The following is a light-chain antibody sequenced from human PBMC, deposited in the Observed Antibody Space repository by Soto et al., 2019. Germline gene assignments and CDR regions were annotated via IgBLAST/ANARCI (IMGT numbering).Light chain of an antibody. CDR1: QSISSY. CDR2: AAS. V-gene: IGKV1-39*01. Sequence: DIQMTQSPSSLSASVGDRVTITCRASQSISSYLNWYQQKPGKAPKLLIYAASSLQSGVPSRFSGSGSGTDFTLTISSLQPEDCAIYFCQQANSFPITFGQGTRLEIK. J-gene: IGKJ5*01. CDR3: QQANSFPIT.